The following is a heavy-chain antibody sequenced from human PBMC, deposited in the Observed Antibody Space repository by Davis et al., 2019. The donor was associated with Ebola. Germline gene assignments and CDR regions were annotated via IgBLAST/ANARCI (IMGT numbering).Heavy chain of an antibody. J-gene: IGHJ4*02. V-gene: IGHV3-23*01. CDR1: GFTFSTYA. CDR2: IGGTDGYT. D-gene: IGHD2-2*01. Sequence: PGGSLRLSCAASGFTFSTYAMTWVRQAPGKGLEWVSAIGGTDGYTSYADSVKGRFTISRDNSKNTPYLQMNSLTPEDAAVYYCAREGGESGSSCPDYWGLGTLVTVSS. CDR3: AREGGESGSSCPDY.